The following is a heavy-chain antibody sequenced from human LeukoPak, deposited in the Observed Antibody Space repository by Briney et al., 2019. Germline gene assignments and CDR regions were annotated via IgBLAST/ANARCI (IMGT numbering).Heavy chain of an antibody. Sequence: ASVKVSCTVSGYTLTELSMHWVRQAPGKGREWMGGFDPEDGETIYAQKFRGRVTMTEDTSTDTAYMELSSLRSEDTAVYYCATGYSSSWYIDYWGQGTLVTVSS. V-gene: IGHV1-24*01. CDR2: FDPEDGET. D-gene: IGHD6-13*01. CDR3: ATGYSSSWYIDY. J-gene: IGHJ4*02. CDR1: GYTLTELS.